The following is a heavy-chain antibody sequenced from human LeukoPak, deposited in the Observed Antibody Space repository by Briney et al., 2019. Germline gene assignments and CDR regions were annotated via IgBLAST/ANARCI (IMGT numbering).Heavy chain of an antibody. CDR2: INSDGSGT. J-gene: IGHJ5*02. CDR1: GFTFSSYW. CDR3: YGFPADWFDP. Sequence: PGGSLRLSCAPSGFTFSSYWMHWARQAPGKGLGWVSRINSDGSGTSYADSVNVRFTISRDNANKTLYLQMNSLRAEDTAVYYCYGFPADWFDPWGQGTLVTVSS. D-gene: IGHD3-10*01. V-gene: IGHV3-74*01.